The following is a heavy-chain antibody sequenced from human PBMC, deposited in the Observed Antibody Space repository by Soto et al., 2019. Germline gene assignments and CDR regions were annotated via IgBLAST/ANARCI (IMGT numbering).Heavy chain of an antibody. CDR3: AKDAGGRYADY. V-gene: IGHV3-23*01. CDR1: GCTFGSYA. D-gene: IGHD1-26*01. Sequence: EVQLLESGGGLVQPGGSLRVSCAASGCTFGSYAMSWVRQAPGRGLEWVSVISDSGGRRYYADSVKGRVTIPRYNSKNTLYLPMNSLRAEDTALYYFAKDAGGRYADYWGQGTLVAVSS. J-gene: IGHJ4*02. CDR2: ISDSGGRR.